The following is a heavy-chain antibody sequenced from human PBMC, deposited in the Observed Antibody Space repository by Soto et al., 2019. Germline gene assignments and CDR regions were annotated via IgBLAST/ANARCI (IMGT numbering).Heavy chain of an antibody. V-gene: IGHV3-48*01. CDR2: ISSSISTI. CDR1: GFTFSSYS. CDR3: AISGSYYPPDYMDV. J-gene: IGHJ6*03. D-gene: IGHD3-10*01. Sequence: GGSLRLSCAASGFTFSSYSMNWVRQAPGKGLEEVSYISSSISTIYYADSVKGRFTISRDYAKNSLYLQMNSLRAEDTAVYYCAISGSYYPPDYMDVWGKGTTVTVSS.